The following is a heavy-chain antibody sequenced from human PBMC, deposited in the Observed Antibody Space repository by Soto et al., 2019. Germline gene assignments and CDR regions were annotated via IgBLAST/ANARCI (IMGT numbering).Heavy chain of an antibody. CDR2: INPSGGST. D-gene: IGHD3-3*01. CDR3: VRASSGDSDFWSGYYHFDS. V-gene: IGHV1-46*03. J-gene: IGHJ4*02. CDR1: GYTFTGYY. Sequence: QVQLVQSGAEVRKPGASVKVSCKASGYTFTGYYIHWVRQTPGQGLEWMGMINPSGGSTSYTEKFRGRITVTRDTSTSTVYMEMSNPRSEDTAVYYCVRASSGDSDFWSGYYHFDSWGQGTLVTVSS.